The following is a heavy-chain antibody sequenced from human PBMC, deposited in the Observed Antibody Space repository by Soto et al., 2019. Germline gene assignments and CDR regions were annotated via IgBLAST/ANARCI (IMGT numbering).Heavy chain of an antibody. Sequence: GGSLRLSCAASGFTFSSYAMSWVRQAPGKGLEWVAVIGFDGNNDYYADSVKGRFTVSRDNSRNTLFLQMNSLRVEDTAVYYCAREIGYSSTWPSYWGQGTLVTVSS. D-gene: IGHD6-13*01. J-gene: IGHJ4*02. CDR3: AREIGYSSTWPSY. V-gene: IGHV3-33*08. CDR2: IGFDGNND. CDR1: GFTFSSYA.